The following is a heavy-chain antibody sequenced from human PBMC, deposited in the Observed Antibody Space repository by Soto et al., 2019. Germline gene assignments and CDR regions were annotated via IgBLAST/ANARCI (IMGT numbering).Heavy chain of an antibody. Sequence: QVQLVQSGPEVKKPGSSVKVSCKASADTFNTYSVSWLRQAPGQRLEWMGGITPVLGTADYAQRFEGRLTITADDSTRTIYLELSSLRSDDTAVHYCARSLEGTTVTNWFDPWGQGALVTVSS. D-gene: IGHD4-17*01. CDR2: ITPVLGTA. V-gene: IGHV1-69*01. J-gene: IGHJ5*02. CDR3: ARSLEGTTVTNWFDP. CDR1: ADTFNTYS.